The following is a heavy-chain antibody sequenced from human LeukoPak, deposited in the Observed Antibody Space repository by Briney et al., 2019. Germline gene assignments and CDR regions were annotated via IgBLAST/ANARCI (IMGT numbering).Heavy chain of an antibody. J-gene: IGHJ6*04. CDR2: ISSSSSYV. V-gene: IGHV3-21*01. Sequence: GGSLRLSFAASGFTFSSYSMNWVRQAPGKGLEWVSSISSSSSYVYYADSVKGRFTISRDNAKNSLYLQMNSLRAEDTAVYYCARVAATTMSYYYYYGMDVWGKGTTVTVSS. CDR1: GFTFSSYS. D-gene: IGHD5-12*01. CDR3: ARVAATTMSYYYYYGMDV.